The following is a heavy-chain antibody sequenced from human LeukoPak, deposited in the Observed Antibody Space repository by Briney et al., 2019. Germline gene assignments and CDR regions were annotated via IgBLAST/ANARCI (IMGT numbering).Heavy chain of an antibody. CDR3: ARDRRITIVRGVISGMDV. CDR2: IYYSGST. D-gene: IGHD3-10*01. J-gene: IGHJ6*02. Sequence: KPSETLSLTCTVSGGSISSYYWSWIRQPPGKGLEWIGYIYYSGSTNYNPSLKSRVTISVDTSKNQFSLKLSSVTAADTAVYYCARDRRITIVRGVISGMDVWGQGTTVTVSS. CDR1: GGSISSYY. V-gene: IGHV4-59*01.